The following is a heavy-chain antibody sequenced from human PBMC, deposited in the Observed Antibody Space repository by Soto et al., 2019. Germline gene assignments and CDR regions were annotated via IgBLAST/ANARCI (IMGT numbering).Heavy chain of an antibody. CDR3: ARYAFWSGYYGVTGWFDP. Sequence: QVQLVQSGDEVKSPGASVKVSCKASGYTFTSYGISWVRQAPGQGLEWMGWISGYDAKTNYAQKLQGRVTMTTDTSTSTAYVELRSLRSDDTAVYYCARYAFWSGYYGVTGWFDPWGQGTLVTVSS. V-gene: IGHV1-18*01. CDR2: ISGYDAKT. J-gene: IGHJ5*02. D-gene: IGHD3-3*01. CDR1: GYTFTSYG.